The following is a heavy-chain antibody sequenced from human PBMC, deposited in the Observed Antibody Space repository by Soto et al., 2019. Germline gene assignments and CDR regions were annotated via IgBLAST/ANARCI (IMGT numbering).Heavy chain of an antibody. Sequence: EVQLLESGGDLVKPGGSLSLSCAASGFAFSDAWIHWVRQAPGKGQEWVGRITNKTNGATTDYGAPVKGRFAISRDDSKITLYLQMDSLKSEDTAVYYCTAHSITTTGAELWCQGTLVTVSS. D-gene: IGHD1-1*01. CDR1: GFAFSDAW. V-gene: IGHV3-15*07. J-gene: IGHJ4*02. CDR2: ITNKTNGATT. CDR3: TAHSITTTGAEL.